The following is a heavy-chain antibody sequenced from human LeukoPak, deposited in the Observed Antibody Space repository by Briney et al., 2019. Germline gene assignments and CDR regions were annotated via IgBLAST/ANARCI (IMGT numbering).Heavy chain of an antibody. Sequence: PGGSLRLSCAASGFTFSSYSMNWVRQAPGKGLEWVANIKQDGSEKYYVDSVKGRFTISRDNAKNSLYLQMNSLRAEDTAVYYCARVARLSSSWFVGFDYWGQGTLVTVSS. CDR3: ARVARLSSSWFVGFDY. V-gene: IGHV3-7*01. CDR2: IKQDGSEK. CDR1: GFTFSSYS. J-gene: IGHJ4*02. D-gene: IGHD6-13*01.